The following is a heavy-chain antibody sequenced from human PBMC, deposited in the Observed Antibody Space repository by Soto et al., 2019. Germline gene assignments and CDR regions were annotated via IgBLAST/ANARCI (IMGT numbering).Heavy chain of an antibody. CDR1: GASISSYY. CDR2: IYYSGYT. D-gene: IGHD2-15*01. Sequence: SETLSLTCTVTGASISSYYWSWIRQPPGKGLEWIGYIYYSGYTNYNPSLKSRVTISVDTSKNQFSLKLSSVTAADTAVYYCARHLRYCSGGSCYNHAFDIWGQGTMVT. J-gene: IGHJ3*02. V-gene: IGHV4-59*08. CDR3: ARHLRYCSGGSCYNHAFDI.